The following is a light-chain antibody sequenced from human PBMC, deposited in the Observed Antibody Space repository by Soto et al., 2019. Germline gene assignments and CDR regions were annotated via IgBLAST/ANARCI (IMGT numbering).Light chain of an antibody. V-gene: IGKV3D-20*02. J-gene: IGKJ5*01. CDR3: MQGSHWPPIT. Sequence: EIVLTQSPGTLSLSPGERATLSCRASQNVSSSYLAWYQQKPGQAPRLLIYGASSRATGIPDRFSGSGSGTDFTLKISRVEAEDVGVYYCMQGSHWPPITFGQGTRLEIK. CDR2: GAS. CDR1: QNVSSSY.